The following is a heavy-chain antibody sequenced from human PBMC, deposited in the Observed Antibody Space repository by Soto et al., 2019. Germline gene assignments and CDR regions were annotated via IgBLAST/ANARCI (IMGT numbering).Heavy chain of an antibody. CDR2: ISSSSSTI. D-gene: IGHD1-26*01. CDR3: ARDRPVGATIYYYGMDV. J-gene: IGHJ6*02. CDR1: GFTFSSYS. Sequence: PGESLKISCAASGFTFSSYSMNWVRQAPGKGLEWVSYISSSSSTIYYADSVKGRFTISRDNAKNSLYLQMNSLRDEDTAVYYCARDRPVGATIYYYGMDVWGQGTTVTVSS. V-gene: IGHV3-48*02.